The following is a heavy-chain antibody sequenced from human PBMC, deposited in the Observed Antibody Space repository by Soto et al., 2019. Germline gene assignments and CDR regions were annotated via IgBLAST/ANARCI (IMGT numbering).Heavy chain of an antibody. CDR1: GFTFSSYA. CDR2: ISYDGSNK. Sequence: QVQLVESGGGVVQPGRSLRLSCAASGFTFSSYAMHWVRQAPGKGLEWVAVISYDGSNKYYADSVKGRFTISRDNSKNTLYLQMNSLRAEDTAVYYCARDFAAMSYYFDYWGQGTLVTVSS. CDR3: ARDFAAMSYYFDY. V-gene: IGHV3-30-3*01. J-gene: IGHJ4*02. D-gene: IGHD5-18*01.